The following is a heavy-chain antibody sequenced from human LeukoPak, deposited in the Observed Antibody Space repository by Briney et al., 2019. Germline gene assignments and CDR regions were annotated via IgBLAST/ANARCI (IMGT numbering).Heavy chain of an antibody. D-gene: IGHD5-18*01. CDR2: INHSGST. V-gene: IGHV4-34*01. CDR3: ARAPLNTAMVTEGIFDY. CDR1: GGSFSGYY. J-gene: IGHJ4*02. Sequence: ETLSLTCAVYGGSFSGYYWSWIRQPPGKGLEWIGEINHSGSTNYNPSLKSRVTISVDTSKNQFSLKLSSVTAADTAVYYCARAPLNTAMVTEGIFDYWGQGTPVTVSS.